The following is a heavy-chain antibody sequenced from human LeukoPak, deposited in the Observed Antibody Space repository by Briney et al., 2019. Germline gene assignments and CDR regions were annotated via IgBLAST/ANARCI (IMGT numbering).Heavy chain of an antibody. J-gene: IGHJ3*02. Sequence: SETLSLTCTVSGGSISSYYWSWIRQPAGKGLEWIGRIYTSGSTNYNPSLKSRVTMSVDTSKNQFSLKLSSVTAADTAVYYCARVGHCSSTSCYAVFSDAFDIWGQGTMVTVSS. D-gene: IGHD2-2*01. V-gene: IGHV4-4*07. CDR3: ARVGHCSSTSCYAVFSDAFDI. CDR1: GGSISSYY. CDR2: IYTSGST.